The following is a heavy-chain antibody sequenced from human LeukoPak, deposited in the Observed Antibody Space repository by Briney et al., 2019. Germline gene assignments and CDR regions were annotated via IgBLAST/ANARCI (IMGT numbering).Heavy chain of an antibody. CDR3: ARETYSNILTGTDY. J-gene: IGHJ4*02. CDR1: GYTFTTYG. CDR2: ISTYDDNI. D-gene: IGHD3-9*01. V-gene: IGHV1-18*01. Sequence: VASVKVSCKASGYTFTTYGLRWVRQAPGQGLEWLGWISTYDDNIKYAQSLQGRLALTIDTSTSTAYMELRSLTSDDTAVYYCARETYSNILTGTDYWGPGTLVTVSS.